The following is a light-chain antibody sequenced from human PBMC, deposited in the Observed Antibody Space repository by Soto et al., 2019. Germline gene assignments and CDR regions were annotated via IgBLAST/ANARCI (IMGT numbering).Light chain of an antibody. CDR2: DVS. Sequence: QSALSQPASESASPGQSNHISCTGTSSDVGGYNYVSWYQQHPGKAPKLMIYDVSNRPSGVSNRFSGSKSGNTASLTTPRLQAEDEADYYYSSYTSSSTYVCGTGTKVTVL. CDR1: SSDVGGYNY. CDR3: SSYTSSSTYV. V-gene: IGLV2-14*01. J-gene: IGLJ1*01.